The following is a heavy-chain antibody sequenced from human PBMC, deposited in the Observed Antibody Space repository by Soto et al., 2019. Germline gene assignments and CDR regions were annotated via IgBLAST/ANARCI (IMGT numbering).Heavy chain of an antibody. CDR2: ISADNGKT. D-gene: IGHD2-8*02. J-gene: IGHJ5*02. CDR3: ARYTGWFDQ. CDR1: GYTFSDYG. Sequence: QVQLAQSGGEVKKPGASVQVSCKASGYTFSDYGITWVRLAPGRGLEWVGWISADNGKTNYAQKFEGRLTLTRDTSTATAIMELRSLTSDDSAVYYCARYTGWFDQWGQGTPVIVTS. V-gene: IGHV1-18*04.